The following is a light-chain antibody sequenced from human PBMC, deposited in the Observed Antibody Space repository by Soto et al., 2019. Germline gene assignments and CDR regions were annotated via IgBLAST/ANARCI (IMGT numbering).Light chain of an antibody. Sequence: IVTVTCRASQSISSWLAWYQQKPGKAPKLLIYKASSLESGVPSRFSGSGSGTEFTLTISSLQPDDFATYYCQQYNSYPITFGQGTRLENK. CDR1: QSISSW. CDR3: QQYNSYPIT. CDR2: KAS. V-gene: IGKV1-5*03. J-gene: IGKJ5*01.